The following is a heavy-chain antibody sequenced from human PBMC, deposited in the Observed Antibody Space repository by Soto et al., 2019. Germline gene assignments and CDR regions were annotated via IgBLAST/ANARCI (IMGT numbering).Heavy chain of an antibody. D-gene: IGHD3-22*01. J-gene: IGHJ3*02. CDR2: IYPGDSDT. Sequence: PGESLKISCKGSGYSFTSYWIGWVRQMPGKGLEWMGIIYPGDSDTRYSPSFQGQVTISADKSISTAYLLWSSLKASDTAMYYCATSYYYDSSGYYSALGAFDIWGQGTMVTVSS. V-gene: IGHV5-51*01. CDR1: GYSFTSYW. CDR3: ATSYYYDSSGYYSALGAFDI.